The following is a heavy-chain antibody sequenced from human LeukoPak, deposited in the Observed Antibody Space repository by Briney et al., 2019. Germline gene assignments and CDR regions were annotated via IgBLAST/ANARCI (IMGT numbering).Heavy chain of an antibody. CDR1: GGSFSGYY. Sequence: KASETLSLTCAVYGGSFSGYYWSWIRQPPGKGLEWIGGINHSGSTNYNPSLKSRVTISVDTSKNQFSLKLSSVTAADTAVYYCAREDCDILTGPIDAFDIWGQGTMVTVSS. D-gene: IGHD3-9*01. V-gene: IGHV4-34*01. J-gene: IGHJ3*02. CDR2: INHSGST. CDR3: AREDCDILTGPIDAFDI.